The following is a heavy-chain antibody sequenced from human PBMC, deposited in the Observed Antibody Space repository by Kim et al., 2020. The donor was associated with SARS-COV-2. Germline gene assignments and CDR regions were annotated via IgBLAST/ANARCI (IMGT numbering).Heavy chain of an antibody. J-gene: IGHJ2*01. Sequence: SETLSLTCTVSGGSISSYYWSWSRQPPGKGLEWIGYIYYSGSTNYNPSLKSRVTISVDTSKNQFSRKLSSVTAADTAVYYCARDHREWLQYTANWYFDLWGRGTLVTVSS. CDR3: ARDHREWLQYTANWYFDL. V-gene: IGHV4-59*01. CDR1: GGSISSYY. D-gene: IGHD3-3*01. CDR2: IYYSGST.